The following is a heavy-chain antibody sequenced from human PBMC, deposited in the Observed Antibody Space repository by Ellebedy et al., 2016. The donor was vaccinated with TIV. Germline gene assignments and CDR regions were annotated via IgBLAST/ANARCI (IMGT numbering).Heavy chain of an antibody. Sequence: GESLKISCAVSGFTVSGHYMSWVRQAPGKGLECVSVLYGEGTTYYGDYVKGRFTISRDNSRNTLSLQMNSLRADDTAVYYCAARSDWDFGCYWGQGTLVTVSS. CDR1: GFTVSGHY. CDR3: AARSDWDFGCY. V-gene: IGHV3-53*01. J-gene: IGHJ4*02. CDR2: LYGEGTT. D-gene: IGHD3-16*01.